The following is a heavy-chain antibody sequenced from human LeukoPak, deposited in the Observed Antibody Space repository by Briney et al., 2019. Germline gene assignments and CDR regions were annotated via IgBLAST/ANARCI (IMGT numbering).Heavy chain of an antibody. D-gene: IGHD1-26*01. CDR1: GFSISNYW. Sequence: PGGSLRLSCVASGFSISNYWMTWVRQAPGKGLEWVSGISGSGGSTYYADSVKGRFTISRDNSKNTLYLQMNSLTDEDTAVYYCAKKWGVGTTTLDYFDYWGQGTLVTVSS. CDR2: ISGSGGST. CDR3: AKKWGVGTTTLDYFDY. J-gene: IGHJ4*02. V-gene: IGHV3-23*01.